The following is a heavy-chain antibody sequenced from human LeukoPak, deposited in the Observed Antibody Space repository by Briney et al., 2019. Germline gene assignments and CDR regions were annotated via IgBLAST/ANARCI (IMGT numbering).Heavy chain of an antibody. CDR3: ARAELGENAFDI. J-gene: IGHJ3*02. Sequence: ASVKVSCKASGYTFTGYYMHWVRQAPGQGLEWMGWINPNSGGTNYAQKFQGRVTMTRDTSISTAYMELSRLRSDDTAVYYCARAELGENAFDIWGQGTMVTVSS. V-gene: IGHV1-2*02. D-gene: IGHD3-16*01. CDR2: INPNSGGT. CDR1: GYTFTGYY.